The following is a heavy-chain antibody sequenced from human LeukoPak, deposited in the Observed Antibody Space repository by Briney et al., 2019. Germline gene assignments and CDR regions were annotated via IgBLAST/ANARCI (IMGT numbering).Heavy chain of an antibody. CDR1: GGSISSGSYY. J-gene: IGHJ4*02. CDR3: RLERRNPHYFDY. Sequence: SETLSLTCTVSGGSISSGSYYWSWIRQPAGKGLEWIGRIYTSGSTNYNPSLRSRVTISVDTSKNQFSLKLSSVTAADTAVYYCRLERRNPHYFDYWGQGTLVTVSS. V-gene: IGHV4-61*02. CDR2: IYTSGST. D-gene: IGHD1-1*01.